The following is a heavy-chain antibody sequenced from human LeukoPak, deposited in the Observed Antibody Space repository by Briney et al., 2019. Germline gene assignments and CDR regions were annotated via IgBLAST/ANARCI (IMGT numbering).Heavy chain of an antibody. V-gene: IGHV4-4*08. CDR2: IDNSGST. CDR3: ASGAGWLIDY. J-gene: IGHJ4*02. CDR1: GGHIDSFF. Sequence: SETLSLTCTVSGGHIDSFFWNWIRQPPGKGLEWIGYIDNSGSTKYSPSLKSRITMSRDTSKKQFSLKLTSVMAADTAMYYCASGAGWLIDYWGQGTLVSVSS. D-gene: IGHD6-19*01.